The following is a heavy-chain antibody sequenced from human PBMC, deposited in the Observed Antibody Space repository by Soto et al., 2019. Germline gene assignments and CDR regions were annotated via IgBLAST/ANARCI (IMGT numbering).Heavy chain of an antibody. CDR3: ARGWFGDL. D-gene: IGHD3-10*01. V-gene: IGHV3-64*01. CDR1: GFTFSSYA. J-gene: IGHJ4*02. CDR2: INNNGGST. Sequence: EVQLVEAGGGLVQPGGSLRLSCAASGFTFSSYAMHWVRQAPGNGLEYVSVINNNGGSTYYANSVKGRFTISRDNSKNTLYLQMGSLRTEDMARYYCARGWFGDLGGQGTLVTVSS.